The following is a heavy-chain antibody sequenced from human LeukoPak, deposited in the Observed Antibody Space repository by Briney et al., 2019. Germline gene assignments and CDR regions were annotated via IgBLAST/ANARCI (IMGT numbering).Heavy chain of an antibody. CDR2: IYHSGST. CDR1: GGSISSGGYS. V-gene: IGHV4-30-2*01. D-gene: IGHD5-12*01. J-gene: IGHJ4*02. CDR3: ARVAVATIGSPWFDY. Sequence: SQTLSLTCAVSGGSISSGGYSWSWIRQPPGKGLEWIGYIYHSGSTYYNPSLKSRVTISVDRSKNQFSLKLSSMTAADTAVYYCARVAVATIGSPWFDYWGQGTLVTVSS.